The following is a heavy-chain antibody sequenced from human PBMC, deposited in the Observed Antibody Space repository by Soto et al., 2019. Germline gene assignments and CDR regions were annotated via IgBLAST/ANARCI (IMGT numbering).Heavy chain of an antibody. CDR1: GYIFTSYY. CDR3: ARGPATAPDAY. CDR2: INPSGGTT. Sequence: QVQLAQSGTEVKKAGASVKVSCKTSGYIFTSYYIHWVRQAPGQGLEWMGIINPSGGTTTYAQKFQGRVTMTRDTSTSTVYMELSSLRSEDTAVYYCARGPATAPDAYWGLGTLVTVSS. V-gene: IGHV1-46*01. D-gene: IGHD2-2*01. J-gene: IGHJ4*02.